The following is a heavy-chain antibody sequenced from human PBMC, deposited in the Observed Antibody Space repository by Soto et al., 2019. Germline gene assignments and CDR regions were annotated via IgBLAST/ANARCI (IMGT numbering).Heavy chain of an antibody. CDR1: GGSISAYY. J-gene: IGHJ4*02. CDR3: ARVQYYYDTSGPIDY. Sequence: SETLSLTCTVSGGSISAYYGSWIRQPPGKGLEWIGYMYYSGSTNYNPSLKSRVTISLDTSKNQFSLKLSSVTAADTAVYYCARVQYYYDTSGPIDYWGQGTLVTVSS. D-gene: IGHD3-22*01. CDR2: MYYSGST. V-gene: IGHV4-59*01.